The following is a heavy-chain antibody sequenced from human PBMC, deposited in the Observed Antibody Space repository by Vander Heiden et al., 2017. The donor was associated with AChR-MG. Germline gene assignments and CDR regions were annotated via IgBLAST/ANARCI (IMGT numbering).Heavy chain of an antibody. V-gene: IGHV1-69*06. CDR1: GGTFSRYA. J-gene: IGHJ5*02. Sequence: QVQLVQSGAEVKKPGSSVKVSCKASGGTFSRYAISWVRQAPGQGLEWMGGIIPICGTANYAQKFQGRVTSTADKSTSTAYMELSSLRSEDTAVYYWARVTYGSGTFDPWGQGTLGTVA. D-gene: IGHD3-10*01. CDR2: IIPICGTA. CDR3: ARVTYGSGTFDP.